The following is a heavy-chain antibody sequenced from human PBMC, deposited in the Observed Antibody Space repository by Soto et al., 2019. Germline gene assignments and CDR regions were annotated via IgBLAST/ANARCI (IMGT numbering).Heavy chain of an antibody. J-gene: IGHJ4*02. CDR1: GFTFSTYG. V-gene: IGHV3-33*01. CDR3: ARDPAPGFETSGFQN. Sequence: QVQLVESGGGVVQPGRPLRLSCAASGFTFSTYGMHWVRQAPGKGLEWVAVIWNDGSYKYYADSVKGRFTISRDNSKNTFYLQMNSLRAEDTAVYYCARDPAPGFETSGFQNWGQGTLVTVSS. CDR2: IWNDGSYK. D-gene: IGHD3-22*01.